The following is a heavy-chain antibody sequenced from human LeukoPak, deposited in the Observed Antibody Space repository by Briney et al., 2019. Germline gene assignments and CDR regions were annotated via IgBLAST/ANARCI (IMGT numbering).Heavy chain of an antibody. CDR1: GYPFTGYY. CDR2: INSNSGFT. J-gene: IGHJ4*02. V-gene: IGHV1-2*02. CDR3: ARLADCSSSSCRSFDY. Sequence: ASVKDSCKASGYPFTGYYLHWVRQAAGQGLEWMGWINSNSGFTNYAQKFQGRVTMTRDTSISTAYMELSRLRFDDTAVYYCARLADCSSSSCRSFDYWGQGTLVTVSS. D-gene: IGHD2-2*01.